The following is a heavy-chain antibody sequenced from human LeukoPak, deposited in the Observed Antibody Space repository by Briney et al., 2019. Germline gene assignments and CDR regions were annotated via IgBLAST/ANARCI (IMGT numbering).Heavy chain of an antibody. CDR1: GFTFNGYA. Sequence: GGSLRLSCAASGFTFNGYAMSWVRQVPGKGFEWVSTISGSGGTTFYADSLKGRFTISRDISKNSLFLQMNSLRAEDTAIYYFAKEDGGSGWYEPVEYWGQGTLVTVSS. D-gene: IGHD6-19*01. J-gene: IGHJ4*02. CDR2: ISGSGGTT. CDR3: AKEDGGSGWYEPVEY. V-gene: IGHV3-23*01.